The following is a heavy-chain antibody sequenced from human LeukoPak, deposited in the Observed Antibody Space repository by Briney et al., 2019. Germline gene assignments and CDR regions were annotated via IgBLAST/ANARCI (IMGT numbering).Heavy chain of an antibody. J-gene: IGHJ4*02. Sequence: PGGSLRLSCAASGFTFSSYGVHWVRQAPGKGLEWVAVISYDGSNKYYADSVKGRFTISRDNSKNTLYLQMNSLRAEDTAVYYCAQDQAYSGSSPFDYWGQGTLVTVSS. CDR1: GFTFSSYG. V-gene: IGHV3-30*18. CDR2: ISYDGSNK. D-gene: IGHD1-26*01. CDR3: AQDQAYSGSSPFDY.